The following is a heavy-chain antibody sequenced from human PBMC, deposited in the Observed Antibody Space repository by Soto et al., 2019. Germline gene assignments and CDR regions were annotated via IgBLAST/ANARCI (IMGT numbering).Heavy chain of an antibody. V-gene: IGHV3-30*18. J-gene: IGHJ5*02. D-gene: IGHD2-2*01. Sequence: QVQLVESGGDVVQPGRSLRLSCAASGFSFSTYGMHWVRQAPGKGLEWVALISYSGGSKYYADSVKGRFTISRDNSKNTLYRQMNSLRTEDTAVYYCAKDSGCSSTSCQFNWCDPWGQGVLVTVSS. CDR1: GFSFSTYG. CDR2: ISYSGGSK. CDR3: AKDSGCSSTSCQFNWCDP.